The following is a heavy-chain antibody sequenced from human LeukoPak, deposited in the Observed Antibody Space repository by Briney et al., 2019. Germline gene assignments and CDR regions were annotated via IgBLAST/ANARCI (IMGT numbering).Heavy chain of an antibody. D-gene: IGHD2-2*01. CDR2: LSYDGSNK. Sequence: GGSPRISFAASGFTFRSYGMHWVRPAPGKGLEWVGVLSYDGSNKYYADSVKGRFTISRDNSKNTLYLQMNSLRAEDTAVYYCAKDRRYQLLYWFDPWGQGTLVTVSS. J-gene: IGHJ5*02. CDR1: GFTFRSYG. CDR3: AKDRRYQLLYWFDP. V-gene: IGHV3-30*18.